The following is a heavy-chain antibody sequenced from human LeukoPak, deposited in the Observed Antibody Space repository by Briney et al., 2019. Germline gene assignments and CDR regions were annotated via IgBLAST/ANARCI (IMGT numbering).Heavy chain of an antibody. D-gene: IGHD6-6*01. J-gene: IGHJ3*01. Sequence: ASVKVSCKASGYTFTSYDINWVRQATGQGLEWMGWMSPNSGNTGYAQKFQGRVTITRNTSISTAYMELSSLRSEDTAVYYCARDLTYSSSRFDVWGQGTMVTVSS. CDR2: MSPNSGNT. CDR1: GYTFTSYD. CDR3: ARDLTYSSSRFDV. V-gene: IGHV1-8*03.